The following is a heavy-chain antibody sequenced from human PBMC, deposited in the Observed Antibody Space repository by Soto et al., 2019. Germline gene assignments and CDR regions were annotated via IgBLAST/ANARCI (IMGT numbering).Heavy chain of an antibody. CDR1: GFTFSSYG. V-gene: IGHV3-30*18. J-gene: IGHJ6*02. CDR2: ISYDGSNK. Sequence: QVQLVESGGGVVQPGRSLRLSCAASGFTFSSYGMHWVRQAPGKGLEWVAVISYDGSNKYYADSVKGRFTISRDNSKNTLYLQMNSLRAEDTAVYYCAKDRKGSSWFSPYYYCYGMDVWGQGTTVTVSS. D-gene: IGHD6-13*01. CDR3: AKDRKGSSWFSPYYYCYGMDV.